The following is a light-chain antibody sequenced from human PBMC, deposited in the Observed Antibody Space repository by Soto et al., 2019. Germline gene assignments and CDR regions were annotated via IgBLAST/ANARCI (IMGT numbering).Light chain of an antibody. V-gene: IGLV1-40*01. Sequence: QSVLTQPPSVSGAPGQRVTISCTGTSSNIGSGYDVHWYQHLPGTAPKLLIYGNTIRPSGVPDRFSGSKSGTSATLGITGLQTGDEADYYCGTWDSSLSAGVFGGGTK. CDR1: SSNIGSGYD. CDR2: GNT. CDR3: GTWDSSLSAGV. J-gene: IGLJ3*02.